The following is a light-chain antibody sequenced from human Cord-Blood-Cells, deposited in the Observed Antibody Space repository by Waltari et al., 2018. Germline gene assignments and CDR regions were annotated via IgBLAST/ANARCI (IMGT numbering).Light chain of an antibody. Sequence: QSALTHPASVSGSPGQSITISCTGTSSDVGGYNYVPWYQQHPGKAPKLMLYDVSNRPSGVSNRFSGSKSGNTASLTISGLQAEAEADYYCSSYTSSSTLLFGGGTKLTVL. V-gene: IGLV2-14*01. CDR2: DVS. CDR1: SSDVGGYNY. CDR3: SSYTSSSTLL. J-gene: IGLJ2*01.